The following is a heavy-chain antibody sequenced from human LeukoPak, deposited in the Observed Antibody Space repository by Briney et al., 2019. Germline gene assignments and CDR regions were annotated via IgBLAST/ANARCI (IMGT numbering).Heavy chain of an antibody. CDR3: ARVAGFYYMDV. J-gene: IGHJ6*03. V-gene: IGHV3-30*01. Sequence: TGGSLRLSCAASGFTFSSYAMHWVRQAPGKGLEWVAVISYDGSNKYYADSVKGRFTISRDNSKNTLYLQMNSLRAEDTAVYYCARVAGFYYMDVWGKGTTVTVSS. D-gene: IGHD2-15*01. CDR1: GFTFSSYA. CDR2: ISYDGSNK.